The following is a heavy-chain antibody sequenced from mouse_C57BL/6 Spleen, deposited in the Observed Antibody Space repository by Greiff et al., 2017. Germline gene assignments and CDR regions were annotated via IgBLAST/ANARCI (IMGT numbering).Heavy chain of an antibody. D-gene: IGHD1-1*01. CDR1: GYTFTSYW. CDR2: IDPSDSET. J-gene: IGHJ2*01. Sequence: QVQLQQPGAELVRPGSSVKLSCKASGYTFTSYWMHWVKQRPIQGLEWIGNIDPSDSETHYNQKFKDKATLTVDKSSSTAYMQLSSLTSEYSAVYYSAKGATVVATGYFDYWGQGTTLTVSS. CDR3: AKGATVVATGYFDY. V-gene: IGHV1-52*01.